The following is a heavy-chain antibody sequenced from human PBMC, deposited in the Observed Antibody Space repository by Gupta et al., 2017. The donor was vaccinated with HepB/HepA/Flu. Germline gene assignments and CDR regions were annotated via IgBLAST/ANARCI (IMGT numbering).Heavy chain of an antibody. Sequence: QVQLEESGGGVVQSGRSLRLSCVASGFTFSNHGMHWVRQAPGKGLEWLAVIWYDGTNEYYADSVKGRFTISRDNSKNTLYLQMNSLRAEDTAVYFCARDQINYYLDVWGKGTTVAVSS. CDR2: IWYDGTNE. J-gene: IGHJ6*03. CDR3: ARDQINYYLDV. CDR1: GFTFSNHG. V-gene: IGHV3-33*01.